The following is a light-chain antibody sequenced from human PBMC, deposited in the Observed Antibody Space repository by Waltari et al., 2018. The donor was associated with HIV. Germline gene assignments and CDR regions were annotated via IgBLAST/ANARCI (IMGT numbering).Light chain of an antibody. J-gene: IGKJ1*01. CDR3: QQSYTSPPT. CDR1: QAIGTY. V-gene: IGKV1-39*01. CDR2: GAY. Sequence: IQITPSPPSLSASVVDSVTITCRATQAIGTYFNWYQQKPGTAPRLLIYGAYNLQSGVPSRFIGSGSGTDFTLIISSLQSEDFATYFCQQSYTSPPTFGQGTRVEV.